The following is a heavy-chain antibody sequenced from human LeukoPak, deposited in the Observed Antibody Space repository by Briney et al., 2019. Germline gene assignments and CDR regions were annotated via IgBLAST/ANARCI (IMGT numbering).Heavy chain of an antibody. Sequence: ASVKVSCKASGYTFISYGISWVRQAPGQGLEWMGWISAYNGNTNYAQKLQGRVTMTTDTSTSTAYMELRSLRSDDTAVYYCAREPYYDFWSGYSPDYYYYGMDVWGQGTTVTVSS. V-gene: IGHV1-18*01. CDR1: GYTFISYG. CDR2: ISAYNGNT. D-gene: IGHD3-3*01. CDR3: AREPYYDFWSGYSPDYYYYGMDV. J-gene: IGHJ6*02.